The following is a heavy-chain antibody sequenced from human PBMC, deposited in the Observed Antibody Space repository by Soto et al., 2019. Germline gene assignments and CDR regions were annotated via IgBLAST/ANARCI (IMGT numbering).Heavy chain of an antibody. CDR2: IYYSGST. J-gene: IGHJ4*02. V-gene: IGHV4-61*01. Sequence: XTLSLTCTVSGGSISSGSYYWSWSRQPPGKGLEWIGYIYYSGSTNCNPSLKSRVTISVDTSKNQFSLKLSSVTAADTAVYYCARVAGVVTIAYWGQGTLVTVSS. CDR1: GGSISSGSYY. CDR3: ARVAGVVTIAY. D-gene: IGHD2-21*02.